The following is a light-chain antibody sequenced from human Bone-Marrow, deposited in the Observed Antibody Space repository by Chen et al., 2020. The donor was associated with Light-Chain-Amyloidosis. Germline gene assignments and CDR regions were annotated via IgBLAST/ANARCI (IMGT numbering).Light chain of an antibody. Sequence: EIVLTQSPGTLSLSPGDRATLSCRASRRISPVYLAWYQQKPGQAPRLLISGTSNRATGIPDRVSGSGSGTEFSLTITRLEPEDFAVYFCQQYGNSPLYTFGQGTKVEI. CDR1: RRISPVY. CDR2: GTS. J-gene: IGKJ2*01. CDR3: QQYGNSPLYT. V-gene: IGKV3-20*01.